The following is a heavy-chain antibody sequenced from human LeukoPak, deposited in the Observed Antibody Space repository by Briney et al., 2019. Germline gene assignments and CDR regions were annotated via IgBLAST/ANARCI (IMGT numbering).Heavy chain of an antibody. Sequence: GGSLRLSCAASGFTFSGPAMHWVRQASGKGLEWVGRIRSKANSYATAYAASVKGRFTISRDDSKNTAYLQMNSLKTEDTAVYYCTSTAYGFWSGPPMDVWGQGTTVTVSS. CDR1: GFTFSGPA. D-gene: IGHD3-3*01. V-gene: IGHV3-73*01. CDR3: TSTAYGFWSGPPMDV. J-gene: IGHJ6*02. CDR2: IRSKANSYAT.